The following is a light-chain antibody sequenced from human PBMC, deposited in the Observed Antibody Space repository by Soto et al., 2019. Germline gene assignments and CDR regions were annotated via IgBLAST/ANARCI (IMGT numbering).Light chain of an antibody. CDR1: QSISSY. J-gene: IGKJ5*01. CDR2: AAS. Sequence: DTQMTQPPSSLSAPVAARVTITFRASQSISSYLNWYQQKPGKAPKLLIYAASSLQSGVPSRFSGSGSGTDFTLTISSLQPEDFATYYCQQSYSTPITFGQRTRLEIK. CDR3: QQSYSTPIT. V-gene: IGKV1-39*01.